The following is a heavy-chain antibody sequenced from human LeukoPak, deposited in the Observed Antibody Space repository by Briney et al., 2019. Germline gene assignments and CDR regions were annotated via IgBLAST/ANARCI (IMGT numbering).Heavy chain of an antibody. Sequence: GGSLRLSCAASGFTFSSYAMHWVRQAPGKGLEWVAVISYDGSNKYYADSVKGRFTISRDNAKNSLYLQMNSLRAEDTAVYYCARDQTPFVWGQGTLVTVSS. CDR1: GFTFSSYA. CDR2: ISYDGSNK. CDR3: ARDQTPFV. J-gene: IGHJ4*02. V-gene: IGHV3-30*04.